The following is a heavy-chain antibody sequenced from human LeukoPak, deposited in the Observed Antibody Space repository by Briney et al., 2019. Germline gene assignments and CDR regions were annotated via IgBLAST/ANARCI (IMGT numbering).Heavy chain of an antibody. V-gene: IGHV3-23*01. CDR1: GFTFSSYA. D-gene: IGHD3-22*01. CDR3: AKDETLITMIVVVITFFDY. Sequence: GGSLRLSCAASGFTFSSYAMSWVRQAPGKGLEWVSAISGSGGSTYYADSVKGRFTISRDNSKNTLYLQMNSLRAEDTAVYYCAKDETLITMIVVVITFFDYWGQGTLVTVSS. J-gene: IGHJ4*02. CDR2: ISGSGGST.